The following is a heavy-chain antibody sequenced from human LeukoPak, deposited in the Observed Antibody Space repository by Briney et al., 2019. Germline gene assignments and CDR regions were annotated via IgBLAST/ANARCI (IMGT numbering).Heavy chain of an antibody. D-gene: IGHD1-26*01. CDR1: GFTFSSYA. CDR2: VSGSGGST. CDR3: AKDHSGSYAIDY. Sequence: GGSLRLSCAASGFTFSSYAMSWVRQAPGKGLEWVSVVSGSGGSTYYADSVKGRFTISRDNSKNTLYLQMNSLRAEDTAVYYCAKDHSGSYAIDYWGQGTLVTVSS. J-gene: IGHJ4*02. V-gene: IGHV3-23*01.